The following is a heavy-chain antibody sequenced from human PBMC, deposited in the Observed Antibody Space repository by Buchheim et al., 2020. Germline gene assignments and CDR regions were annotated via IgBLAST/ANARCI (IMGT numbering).Heavy chain of an antibody. CDR3: ARSVGQWLVPWIYFDP. V-gene: IGHV4-39*01. D-gene: IGHD6-19*01. CDR2: IYYSGST. CDR1: GGSISSSSYY. J-gene: IGHJ5*02. Sequence: QLQLQESGPGLVKPSETLSLTCTVSGGSISSSSYYWGWIRQPPGKGLEWIGSIYYSGSTYYNPSLKSRVTISVDTSKNQFSLKLSSVTAADTAVYYCARSVGQWLVPWIYFDPWGQGTL.